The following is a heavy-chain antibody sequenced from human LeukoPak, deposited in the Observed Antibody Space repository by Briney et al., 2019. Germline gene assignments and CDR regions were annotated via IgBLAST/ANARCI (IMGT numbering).Heavy chain of an antibody. CDR3: ARGPYVITTPPYGYFDY. CDR2: IYYSGST. V-gene: IGHV4-39*07. D-gene: IGHD2/OR15-2a*01. J-gene: IGHJ4*02. CDR1: GGSISSSSYY. Sequence: SETLSLTCTVSGGSISSSSYYWGWIRQPPGKGLEWIGSIYYSGSTYYNPSLKSRVTISVDTSKNQFSLKLSSVTAADTAVYYCARGPYVITTPPYGYFDYWGQGTLVTVSS.